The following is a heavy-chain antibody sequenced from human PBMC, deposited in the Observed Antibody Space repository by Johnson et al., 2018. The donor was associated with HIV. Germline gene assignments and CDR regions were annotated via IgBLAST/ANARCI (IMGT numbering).Heavy chain of an antibody. J-gene: IGHJ3*02. CDR1: GFTFSSYG. V-gene: IGHV3-30*03. CDR2: ISYDGSNK. CDR3: ARDLGGGDDAFDI. D-gene: IGHD1-26*01. Sequence: VQVVESGGGVVQPGRSLRLSCAASGFTFSSYGMHWVRQAPGKGLEWVAVISYDGSNKYYADSVKGRFTISRDNSKNTLYLQMNSLRAEDTAVYYCARDLGGGDDAFDIWGQGTMVTVSS.